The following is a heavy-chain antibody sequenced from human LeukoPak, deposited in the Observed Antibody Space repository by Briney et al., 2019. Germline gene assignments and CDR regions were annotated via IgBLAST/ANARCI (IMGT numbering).Heavy chain of an antibody. J-gene: IGHJ6*03. D-gene: IGHD2-8*01. CDR1: GFTFSDHY. CDR2: IRNKAKSYAT. V-gene: IGHV3-72*01. Sequence: GGSLRLSCAASGFTFSDHYMDWVRQAPGKGLEWVGRIRNKAKSYATEYAASVIGRFTISRDDSENSLYLQMNSLRAEDTAVYYCARDSGDRGFFSNGGVCDMDVWGKGTTVTVSS. CDR3: ARDSGDRGFFSNGGVCDMDV.